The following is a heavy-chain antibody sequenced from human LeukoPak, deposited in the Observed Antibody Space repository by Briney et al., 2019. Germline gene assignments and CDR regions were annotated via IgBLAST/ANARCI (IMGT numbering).Heavy chain of an antibody. CDR1: GGTFSSYA. D-gene: IGHD3-22*01. V-gene: IGHV1-69*04. CDR3: ARDRRMYYYDSSGSYFDY. CDR2: IIPILGIA. Sequence: ASVKVSRKASGGTFSSYAISWVRQAPGQGLEWMGRIIPILGIANYAQKFQGRVTITADKSTSTAYMELSSLRSEDTAVYYCARDRRMYYYDSSGSYFDYWGQGTLVTVSS. J-gene: IGHJ4*02.